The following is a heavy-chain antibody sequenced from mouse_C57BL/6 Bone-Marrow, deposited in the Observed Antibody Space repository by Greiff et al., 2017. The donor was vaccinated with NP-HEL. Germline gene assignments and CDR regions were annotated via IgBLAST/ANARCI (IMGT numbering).Heavy chain of an antibody. CDR3: AREGLRPWFAY. CDR2: IDPSDSYT. CDR1: GYTFTSYW. D-gene: IGHD2-4*01. V-gene: IGHV1-69*01. J-gene: IGHJ3*01. Sequence: VQLQQPGAELVMPGASVKLSCKASGYTFTSYWMHWVKQRPGQGLEWIGEIDPSDSYTNYNQKFKGKSTLTVDKSSSTAYMQLSSLTSEDSAVYYCAREGLRPWFAYWGQGTLVTVSA.